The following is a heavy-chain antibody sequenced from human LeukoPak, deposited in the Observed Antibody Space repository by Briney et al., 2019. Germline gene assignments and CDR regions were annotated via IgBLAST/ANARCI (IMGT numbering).Heavy chain of an antibody. D-gene: IGHD3-10*01. J-gene: IGHJ6*02. CDR2: INPSGGST. CDR3: ARARGDPVLLWFGASADYYYGMDV. CDR1: GYTFTSYY. Sequence: ASVKVSCKASGYTFTSYYMHWVRQAPGQGLEWMGIINPSGGSTIYAQKFQGRVTMTRDTSTSTVYMELSSLRSEDTAVYYCARARGDPVLLWFGASADYYYGMDVWGQGTTVTVSS. V-gene: IGHV1-46*01.